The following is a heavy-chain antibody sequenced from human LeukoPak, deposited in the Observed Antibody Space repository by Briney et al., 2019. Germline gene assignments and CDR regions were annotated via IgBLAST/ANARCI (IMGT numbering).Heavy chain of an antibody. CDR3: ARDDCSGGSCSVDY. D-gene: IGHD2-15*01. CDR2: INPNSGGT. J-gene: IGHJ4*02. CDR1: GYTFTGYY. Sequence: ASVKVSRKASGYTFTGYYMHWVRQAPGQGLEWMGWINPNSGGTNYAQKFQGRVTMTRDTSISTAYMELSRLRSDDTAVYYCARDDCSGGSCSVDYWGQGTLVTVSS. V-gene: IGHV1-2*02.